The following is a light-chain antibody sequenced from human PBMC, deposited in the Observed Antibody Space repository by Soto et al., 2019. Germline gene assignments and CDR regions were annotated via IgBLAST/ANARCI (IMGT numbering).Light chain of an antibody. CDR1: QDIRND. Sequence: AIQMTQSPSSLSASIGDRVTITCRASQDIRNDLGWYQQKPGRAPKLLIYAASTLQSGVPSRFSGSGSGTDCSLTISSLQPEDFATYYCLQHYNYPRTVGQGTKVDIK. CDR2: AAS. CDR3: LQHYNYPRT. V-gene: IGKV1-6*01. J-gene: IGKJ1*01.